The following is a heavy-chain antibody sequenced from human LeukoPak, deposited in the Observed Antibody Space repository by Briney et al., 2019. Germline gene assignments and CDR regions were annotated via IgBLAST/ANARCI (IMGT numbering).Heavy chain of an antibody. CDR1: GGSISSYY. J-gene: IGHJ4*02. D-gene: IGHD6-19*01. CDR2: IYTSGST. CDR3: ARHTKKLTSGGWFYFDY. V-gene: IGHV4-4*07. Sequence: ESSETLSLTCTVSGGSISSYYWSWIRQPAGKGLEWIGRIYTSGSTNYNPSLKSRVTMSVDTSKNQFSLKLSSVTAADTAVYYCARHTKKLTSGGWFYFDYWGQGTLVTVSS.